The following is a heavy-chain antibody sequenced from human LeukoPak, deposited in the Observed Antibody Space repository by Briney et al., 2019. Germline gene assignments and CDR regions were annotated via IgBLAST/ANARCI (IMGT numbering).Heavy chain of an antibody. CDR2: IYSGGST. V-gene: IGHV3-66*02. CDR1: GLTVSSNY. CDR3: ARDRGTYYSDSSAPAVAFDI. J-gene: IGHJ3*02. Sequence: GGSLRLSCAASGLTVSSNYMSWVRQAPGNGLEWVSVIYSGGSTYYADSVKGRFTISRDNSKNTLYLQMNSLRAEDTAVYYCARDRGTYYSDSSAPAVAFDIWGQGTVVTVSS. D-gene: IGHD3-22*01.